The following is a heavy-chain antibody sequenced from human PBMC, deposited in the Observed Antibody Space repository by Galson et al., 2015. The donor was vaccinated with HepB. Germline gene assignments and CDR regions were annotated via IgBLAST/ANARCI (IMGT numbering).Heavy chain of an antibody. J-gene: IGHJ6*02. CDR1: GFTFSSYA. D-gene: IGHD6-19*01. V-gene: IGHV3-23*01. Sequence: SLRLSCAASGFTFSSYAMSWVRQAPGKGLEWVSAISGSGGSTYYADSVKGRFTISRDNSKNTLYLQMNSLRAEDTAVYYCATDPPRSAVAGPIYYYGMDVWGQGTTVTGSS. CDR2: ISGSGGST. CDR3: ATDPPRSAVAGPIYYYGMDV.